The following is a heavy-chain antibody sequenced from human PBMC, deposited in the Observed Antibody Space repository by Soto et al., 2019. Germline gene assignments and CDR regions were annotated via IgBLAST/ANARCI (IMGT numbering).Heavy chain of an antibody. CDR2: ISAGGSDI. CDR1: GFTFSDYS. D-gene: IGHD2-15*01. Sequence: EVQVVESGGGFVQPGGSLRLSCVVSGFTFSDYSMNWVRQAAGKGLEWVSFISAGGSDIYYADSVKGRFTISRENAKNSLSLEMNGLRDEDAAVYYCARLWCVGCSGHPPVDYWGQGTLVTVSS. CDR3: ARLWCVGCSGHPPVDY. J-gene: IGHJ4*02. V-gene: IGHV3-48*02.